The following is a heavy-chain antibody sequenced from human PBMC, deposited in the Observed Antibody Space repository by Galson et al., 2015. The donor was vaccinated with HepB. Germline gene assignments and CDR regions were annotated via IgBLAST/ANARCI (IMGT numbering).Heavy chain of an antibody. CDR1: GFTFSSYA. J-gene: IGHJ4*02. CDR2: ISYDGSNK. Sequence: LRLSCAASGFTFSSYAMHWVRQAPGKGLEWVAVISYDGSNKYYADSVKGRFTISRDNSKNTLYLQMNSLRAEDTAVYYCARGRRAKIVVVPIPYYFDYWGQGTLVTVSS. D-gene: IGHD3-22*01. V-gene: IGHV3-30-3*01. CDR3: ARGRRAKIVVVPIPYYFDY.